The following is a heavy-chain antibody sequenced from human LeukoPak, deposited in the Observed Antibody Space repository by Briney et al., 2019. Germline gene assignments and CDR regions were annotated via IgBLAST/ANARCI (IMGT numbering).Heavy chain of an antibody. CDR1: GFIFSSYS. J-gene: IGHJ4*02. V-gene: IGHV3-21*01. D-gene: IGHD6-13*01. Sequence: GGSPRLSCAASGFIFSSYSMNWVRQAPGKGLEWVSSISSSGSYIYYADSVKGRFTISRDNAKNSLYLRMNSLRAEDTAVYYCASQFPLAAAGTSYWGQGTLVTVSS. CDR3: ASQFPLAAAGTSY. CDR2: ISSSGSYI.